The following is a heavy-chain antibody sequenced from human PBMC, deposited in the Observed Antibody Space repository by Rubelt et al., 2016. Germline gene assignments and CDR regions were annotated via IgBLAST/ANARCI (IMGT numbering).Heavy chain of an antibody. CDR2: ISSDGNGK. Sequence: QMHLVESGGGVVQPGRSLRLSCAASGFTFSSYAVHWVRQAPGKGLEWLAVISSDGNGKYYADSVKGRFTISRDNSKNTLYLQMNSLRAEDTAVYYCARGTLGYLELWGRGTLVTVSS. CDR1: GFTFSSYA. D-gene: IGHD2-2*01. CDR3: ARGTLGYLEL. J-gene: IGHJ2*01. V-gene: IGHV3-30*04.